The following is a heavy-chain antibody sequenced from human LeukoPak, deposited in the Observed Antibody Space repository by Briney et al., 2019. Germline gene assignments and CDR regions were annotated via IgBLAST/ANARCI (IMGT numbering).Heavy chain of an antibody. V-gene: IGHV3-66*01. CDR3: ARDRGIAAVGGRGMDV. J-gene: IGHJ6*02. CDR1: GFTFSSYT. CDR2: MYSGNYI. D-gene: IGHD6-13*01. Sequence: PGGSLRLSCSASGFTFSSYTMHWVRQAPGKGQEWVSIMYSGNYINYADSVKGRFTISRDNSKNTLFLQMNSLRAEDTAVYYCARDRGIAAVGGRGMDVWGQGTTVTVSS.